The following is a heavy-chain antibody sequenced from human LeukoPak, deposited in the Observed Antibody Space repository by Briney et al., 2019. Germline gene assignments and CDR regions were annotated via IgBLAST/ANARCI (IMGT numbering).Heavy chain of an antibody. J-gene: IGHJ6*03. CDR1: GFTVSDNY. Sequence: GGSLRLSCAASGFTVSDNYITWVRQAPGKGLEWVSIIYGGSTYYADSVKGRFTISRDNFKDTVYLQMNSLRAEDTAVYYCARDFEGVHRTTNSYTYYYYMDVWGKGTTVIVSS. CDR2: IYGGST. V-gene: IGHV3-53*01. D-gene: IGHD2/OR15-2a*01. CDR3: ARDFEGVHRTTNSYTYYYYMDV.